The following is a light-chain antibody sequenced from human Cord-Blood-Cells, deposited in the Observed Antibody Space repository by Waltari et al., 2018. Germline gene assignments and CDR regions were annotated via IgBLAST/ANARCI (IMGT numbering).Light chain of an antibody. Sequence: DIQMTQPPPSLSASVGDRVTITCRAGQSISSYLNWYQQKPGKAPKLLIYAASSLQSGVPSRFSGSGSGTDFTLTISSLQPEDFATYYCQQSYSTPFTFGPGTKVDIK. J-gene: IGKJ3*01. CDR1: QSISSY. V-gene: IGKV1-39*01. CDR3: QQSYSTPFT. CDR2: AAS.